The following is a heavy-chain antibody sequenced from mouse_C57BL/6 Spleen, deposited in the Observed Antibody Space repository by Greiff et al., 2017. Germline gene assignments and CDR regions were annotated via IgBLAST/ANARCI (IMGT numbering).Heavy chain of an antibody. CDR1: GFTFTDYY. V-gene: IGHV7-3*01. CDR3: ARYHGYEGYFDV. D-gene: IGHD2-2*01. J-gene: IGHJ1*03. CDR2: IRNKANGYTT. Sequence: EVQGVESGGGLVQPGGSLSLSCAASGFTFTDYYMSWVRQPPGKALEWLGFIRNKANGYTTEYSASVKGRFTISRDNSQSIRYLQMNALRAEDSTTYYGARYHGYEGYFDVWGTGTTVTVSS.